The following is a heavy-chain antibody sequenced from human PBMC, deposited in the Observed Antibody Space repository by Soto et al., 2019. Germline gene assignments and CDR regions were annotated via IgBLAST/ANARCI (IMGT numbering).Heavy chain of an antibody. D-gene: IGHD6-6*01. CDR3: ARGQRARIAVRWFDP. Sequence: QVQLQQWGAGLLRPSETLSLTCAVYGGSFSDYYWSWIRQPPGMGLEWIGEINHGGSTNYNPSLKSRVTISVDTSKNQFSLKLNSVTAADTAVYYCARGQRARIAVRWFDPWGQGTLVTVSS. CDR2: INHGGST. V-gene: IGHV4-34*01. J-gene: IGHJ5*02. CDR1: GGSFSDYY.